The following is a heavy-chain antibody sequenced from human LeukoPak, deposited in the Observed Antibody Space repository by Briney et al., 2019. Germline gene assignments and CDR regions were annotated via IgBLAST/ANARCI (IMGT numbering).Heavy chain of an antibody. D-gene: IGHD3-9*01. Sequence: PAASLRLSCAASGFTFSNYAMSWVRQAPGKGLEWVSALTGSGGNTYYADSVKGRFTISRDNSKNTLYLQMNSLRAEDTAVYYCAKWGDYDVLTGYYASDYWGQGTLVTVSS. CDR1: GFTFSNYA. CDR3: AKWGDYDVLTGYYASDY. V-gene: IGHV3-23*01. J-gene: IGHJ4*02. CDR2: LTGSGGNT.